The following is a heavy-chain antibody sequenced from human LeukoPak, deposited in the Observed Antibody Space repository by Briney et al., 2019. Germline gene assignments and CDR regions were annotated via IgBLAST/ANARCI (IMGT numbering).Heavy chain of an antibody. Sequence: ASVKVSCKASGYIFTNFGINWVRQAPGQGLEWMGWTSGYNGNTNYAQKLQGRVTMTTDTSTSTAYMELRSLRSDDTAVYYCAREEAVAIYMDVWGKGTTVTVSS. V-gene: IGHV1-18*01. CDR1: GYIFTNFG. D-gene: IGHD6-19*01. CDR2: TSGYNGNT. CDR3: AREEAVAIYMDV. J-gene: IGHJ6*03.